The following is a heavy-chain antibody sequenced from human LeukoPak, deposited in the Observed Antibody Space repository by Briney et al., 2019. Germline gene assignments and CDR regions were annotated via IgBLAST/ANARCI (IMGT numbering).Heavy chain of an antibody. J-gene: IGHJ4*02. CDR2: ISWNSGSI. CDR3: AKDNGQWLVLDY. V-gene: IGHV3-9*01. Sequence: GRSLRLSCAASGFTFDDYAMHWVRQAPGKGLEWVSGISWNSGSIGYADSVKGRFTISRDNAKNSLYLQMNSLRAEDTASYYCAKDNGQWLVLDYWGQGTLVTVSS. CDR1: GFTFDDYA. D-gene: IGHD6-19*01.